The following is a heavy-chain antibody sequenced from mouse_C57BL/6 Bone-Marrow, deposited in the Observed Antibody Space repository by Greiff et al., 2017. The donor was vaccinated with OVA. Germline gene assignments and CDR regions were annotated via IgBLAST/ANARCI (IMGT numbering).Heavy chain of an antibody. CDR3: ARHITTVVARYFDV. V-gene: IGHV5-15*04. CDR2: ISNLAYSI. J-gene: IGHJ1*03. Sequence: EVKVEESGGGLVQPGGSLKLSCAASGFTFSDYGMAWVRQAPRKGPEWVAFISNLAYSIYYADTVTGRFTISRENAKNTLYLEMSSLRSEDTAMYYCARHITTVVARYFDVWGTGTTVTVSS. CDR1: GFTFSDYG. D-gene: IGHD1-1*01.